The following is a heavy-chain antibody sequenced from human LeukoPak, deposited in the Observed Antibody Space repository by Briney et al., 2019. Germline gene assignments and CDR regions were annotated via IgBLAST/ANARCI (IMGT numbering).Heavy chain of an antibody. Sequence: PGRSLRLSCAASGLNFDEYAMHWGRQAPGKGLERVSGISWNSGSIGYADSVKGRFTISRDNAKNSLYLQMNSLRAEDTALYYCAKAGVPTRVLYGMDVWGQGTTVTVSS. V-gene: IGHV3-9*01. CDR2: ISWNSGSI. CDR3: AKAGVPTRVLYGMDV. J-gene: IGHJ6*02. D-gene: IGHD4/OR15-4a*01. CDR1: GLNFDEYA.